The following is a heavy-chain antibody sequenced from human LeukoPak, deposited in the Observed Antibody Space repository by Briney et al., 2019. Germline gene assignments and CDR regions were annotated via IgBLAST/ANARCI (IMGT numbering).Heavy chain of an antibody. D-gene: IGHD2-21*01. J-gene: IGHJ6*02. CDR1: GFTLSTYG. Sequence: QPGGSLRLSCAASGFTLSTYGMNWVRQAPGKGLEWVAVISYDGSDKYYADSVKGRFTISRDNSKNTLYLQMNSLRVEDTAVYYCAKRDGYHNGMDVWGQGTTVTVSS. CDR2: ISYDGSDK. CDR3: AKRDGYHNGMDV. V-gene: IGHV3-30*18.